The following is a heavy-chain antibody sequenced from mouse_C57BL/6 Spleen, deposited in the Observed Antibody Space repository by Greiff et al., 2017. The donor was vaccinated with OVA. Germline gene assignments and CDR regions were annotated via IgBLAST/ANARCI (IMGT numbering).Heavy chain of an antibody. Sequence: VQLQQPGAELVMPGASVKLSCKASGYTFTSYWMHWVKQRPGQGLEWIGEIDPSDSYTNYNQKFKGKSTLTVDKSSSTAYMQLSSLTSEDSAVYYCARQTYYEDYYAMDYWGQGTSVTVSS. D-gene: IGHD2-10*01. CDR2: IDPSDSYT. CDR1: GYTFTSYW. V-gene: IGHV1-69*01. J-gene: IGHJ4*01. CDR3: ARQTYYEDYYAMDY.